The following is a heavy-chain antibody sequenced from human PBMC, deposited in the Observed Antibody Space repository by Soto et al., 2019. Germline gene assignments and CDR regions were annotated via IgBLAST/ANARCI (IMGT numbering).Heavy chain of an antibody. CDR1: GASISSGAYS. Sequence: TLTLTGTVSGASISSGAYSGSWIRQPPGKGLEWIGFISHSGIADYNPSLKSRVTISVDTSKNQFSLKLSSVTAADTDVYYSARDKYIAAAGTVDYWGQGTLVTVYS. CDR3: ARDKYIAAAGTVDY. J-gene: IGHJ4*02. V-gene: IGHV4-30-2*01. D-gene: IGHD6-13*01. CDR2: ISHSGIA.